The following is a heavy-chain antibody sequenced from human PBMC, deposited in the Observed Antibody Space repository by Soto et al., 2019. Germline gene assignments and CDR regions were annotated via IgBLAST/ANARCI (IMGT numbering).Heavy chain of an antibody. Sequence: EVPLLESGGGLVQPGGSLRLSCAAPGFTFSNYAMNWVRQAPGKGLEWVSVISGSGGSTYYADSVKGRFTISRDNSMSTLYLQKTSLRGEDTAVYYCARRSSGWYFDYWGQGTLVTVSS. D-gene: IGHD6-19*01. CDR2: ISGSGGST. CDR1: GFTFSNYA. CDR3: ARRSSGWYFDY. V-gene: IGHV3-23*01. J-gene: IGHJ4*02.